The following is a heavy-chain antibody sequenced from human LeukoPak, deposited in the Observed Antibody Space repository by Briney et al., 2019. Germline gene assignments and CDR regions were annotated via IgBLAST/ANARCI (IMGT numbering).Heavy chain of an antibody. J-gene: IGHJ4*02. CDR3: TRSVRNGHIDY. CDR1: GHTFTGYY. Sequence: ASVKVSCEASGHTFTGYYMHWVRQAPGQGLEWMGWINPNSGRTNYAQKFQGRVTMTRSTSISTAYMELSSLRFEDTAVYYCTRSVRNGHIDYWGQGTLVTVSS. V-gene: IGHV1-2*02. D-gene: IGHD2-21*01. CDR2: INPNSGRT.